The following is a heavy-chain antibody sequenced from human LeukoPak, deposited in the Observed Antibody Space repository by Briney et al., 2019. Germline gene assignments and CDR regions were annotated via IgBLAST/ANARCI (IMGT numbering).Heavy chain of an antibody. CDR2: IYTSGST. D-gene: IGHD2-15*01. J-gene: IGHJ3*02. CDR1: GGSISSSNYY. CDR3: AREGDIVVVVAAQGAFDI. V-gene: IGHV4-39*07. Sequence: SETLSLTCTVSGGSISSSNYYWGWIRQPPGKGLEWIGRIYTSGSTNYNPSLKSRVTISVDTSKNQFSLKLSSVTAADTAVYYCAREGDIVVVVAAQGAFDIWGQGTMVTVSS.